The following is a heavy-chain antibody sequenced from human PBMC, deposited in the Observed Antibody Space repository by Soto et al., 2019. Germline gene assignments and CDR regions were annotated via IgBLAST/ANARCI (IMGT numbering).Heavy chain of an antibody. J-gene: IGHJ4*02. CDR1: GFTFSSYA. Sequence: EVQLLESGGGLVQPGGSLRLSCAASGFTFSSYAMSWDRQAPGKGLEWVSAISGSGGSTYYADSVKGRFTISRDNSKNTLYLQMNSLRAEDTAVYYCAKDPGASSDWHGGLYWGQGTLVTVSS. CDR2: ISGSGGST. D-gene: IGHD6-19*01. V-gene: IGHV3-23*01. CDR3: AKDPGASSDWHGGLY.